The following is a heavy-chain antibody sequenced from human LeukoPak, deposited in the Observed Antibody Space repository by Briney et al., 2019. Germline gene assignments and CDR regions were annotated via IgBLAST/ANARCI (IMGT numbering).Heavy chain of an antibody. V-gene: IGHV4-61*02. CDR1: GDSISSGDYY. J-gene: IGHJ4*02. D-gene: IGHD4-17*01. CDR2: ISSSGST. CDR3: AIQDYGDYLDYFDY. Sequence: PSQTLSLTCTVSGDSISSGDYYWSWIRQPAGKGLEWIGRISSSGSTNYNPSLKSRATISVDTSKNQFSLKLSSVTAADTAVYYCAIQDYGDYLDYFDYWGQGTLATVSS.